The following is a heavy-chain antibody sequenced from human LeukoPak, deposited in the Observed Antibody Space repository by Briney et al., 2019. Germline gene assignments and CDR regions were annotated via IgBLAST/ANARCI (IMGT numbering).Heavy chain of an antibody. Sequence: GGSLRLSCAASGFTFSNYWMIWVRQAPGKGLEWVGNIKQDGSEKRYADSVRGRFSISRDNAQTSLYLQMNSLRAEDTAVYYCARDRGYSIHWGQGTLVTVSS. CDR1: GFTFSNYW. J-gene: IGHJ4*02. D-gene: IGHD6-13*01. CDR3: ARDRGYSIH. CDR2: IKQDGSEK. V-gene: IGHV3-7*05.